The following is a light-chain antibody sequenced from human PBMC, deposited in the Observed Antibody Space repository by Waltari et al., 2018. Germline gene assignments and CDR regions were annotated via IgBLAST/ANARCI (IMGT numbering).Light chain of an antibody. V-gene: IGLV2-23*02. J-gene: IGLJ2*01. CDR3: CSCAGSGALDVV. Sequence: QSALTQPASVSGSPGQSITISCTGASSDFGSYNLVPSYQQHPGKAPKVMIYEVTKRPSGVSDRFSGSRSGNTASLTISGLQPEDEADYYCCSCAGSGALDVVFGGGTKLTVL. CDR1: SSDFGSYNL. CDR2: EVT.